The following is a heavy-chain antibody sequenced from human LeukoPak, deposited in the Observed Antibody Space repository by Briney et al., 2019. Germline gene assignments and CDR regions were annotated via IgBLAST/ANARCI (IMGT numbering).Heavy chain of an antibody. CDR3: ARDWEGSIVVVVAGWFDP. J-gene: IGHJ5*02. Sequence: SETLSLTCTVSGGSISSSSYYWGWIRQPPGKGLEWIGSIYYSGSTYYNPSLKSRVTISVDTSKNQFSLKLSSVTAADTAVYYCARDWEGSIVVVVAGWFDPWGQGTLVTVSS. CDR2: IYYSGST. V-gene: IGHV4-39*07. CDR1: GGSISSSSYY. D-gene: IGHD2-15*01.